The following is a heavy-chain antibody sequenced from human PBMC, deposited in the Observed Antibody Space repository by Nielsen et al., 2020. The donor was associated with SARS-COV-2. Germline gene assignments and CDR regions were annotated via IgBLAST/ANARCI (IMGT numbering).Heavy chain of an antibody. Sequence: WVRQAPGQGLEWMGGIIPIFGTANYAQKFQGRVTITADESTSTAYMELSSLRSEDTAVYYCARAQYCTNGVCSGAFDYWGQGTLVTVSS. V-gene: IGHV1-69*01. CDR2: IIPIFGTA. CDR3: ARAQYCTNGVCSGAFDY. J-gene: IGHJ4*02. D-gene: IGHD2-8*01.